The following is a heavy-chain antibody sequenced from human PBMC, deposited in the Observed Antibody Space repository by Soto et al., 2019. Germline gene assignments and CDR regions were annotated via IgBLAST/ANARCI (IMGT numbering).Heavy chain of an antibody. J-gene: IGHJ6*02. V-gene: IGHV3-21*02. Sequence: EVQLVESGGGLVKPGGSLRLSCAASGFTFSSYTMNWVRQAPGKGLDWVSSISSSSSDKYYADSVKGRFTISRDNAKNSLYLKMNSLRAEDTAVYYCASKGGMDVWGQGTTVTVSS. CDR1: GFTFSSYT. CDR3: ASKGGMDV. CDR2: ISSSSSDK.